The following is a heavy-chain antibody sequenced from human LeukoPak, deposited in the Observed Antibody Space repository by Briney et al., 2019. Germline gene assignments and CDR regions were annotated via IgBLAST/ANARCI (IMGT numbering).Heavy chain of an antibody. D-gene: IGHD3-22*01. CDR3: ARLHYYDSSGYYRDLGYFDY. Sequence: GESLKISCKGSGYSFTSYWIGWVRQMPGKGLEWMGMIYPGDSDTRYSPSFQGQVTISADKSISTAYLQWSSLKASDTAMYYCARLHYYDSSGYYRDLGYFDYWGQGTLVTVSS. J-gene: IGHJ4*02. V-gene: IGHV5-51*01. CDR1: GYSFTSYW. CDR2: IYPGDSDT.